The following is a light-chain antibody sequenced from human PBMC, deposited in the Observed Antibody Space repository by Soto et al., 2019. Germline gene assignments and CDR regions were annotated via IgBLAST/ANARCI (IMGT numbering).Light chain of an antibody. CDR1: GSNIGAGYD. V-gene: IGLV1-40*01. J-gene: IGLJ1*01. Sequence: QSVLTQPPSVSGAPGQRVTISCTGSGSNIGAGYDVHWYQQLPGTAPKLLIFANINRPSGVPDRFSGSKSGNTAYLTISGLQVEDEAEYFCFSFTTTSTHVFGTGTKVTVL. CDR2: ANI. CDR3: FSFTTTSTHV.